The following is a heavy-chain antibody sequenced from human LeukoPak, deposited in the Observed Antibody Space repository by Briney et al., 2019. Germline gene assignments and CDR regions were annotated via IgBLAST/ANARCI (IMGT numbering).Heavy chain of an antibody. CDR3: ARDGSSSSSGHY. Sequence: AASVKVSCKASGYTFTSYDINWVRQATGQGLEWMGWMNPNSGNTGYAQKFQGRVTMTRNTSISTAYMELSSLRSEDTGVYYCARDGSSSSSGHYWGQGTLVTVSS. J-gene: IGHJ4*02. CDR2: MNPNSGNT. CDR1: GYTFTSYD. D-gene: IGHD6-6*01. V-gene: IGHV1-8*01.